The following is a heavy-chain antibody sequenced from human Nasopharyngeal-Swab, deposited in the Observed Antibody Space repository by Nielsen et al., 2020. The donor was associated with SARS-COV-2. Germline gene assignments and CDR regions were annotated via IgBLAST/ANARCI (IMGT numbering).Heavy chain of an antibody. CDR1: GFSFSTYS. J-gene: IGHJ2*01. CDR3: ARDLLSSWRAIGNWYFDL. Sequence: GESLKISCAASGFSFSTYSMNWVRQAPGKGLEWVSSISPTSTYIYYADSVKGRFTISRDNTRNSLYLQMSSLTAEDTAAYYCARDLLSSWRAIGNWYFDLWGRGTLVTVSS. D-gene: IGHD6-13*01. V-gene: IGHV3-21*01. CDR2: ISPTSTYI.